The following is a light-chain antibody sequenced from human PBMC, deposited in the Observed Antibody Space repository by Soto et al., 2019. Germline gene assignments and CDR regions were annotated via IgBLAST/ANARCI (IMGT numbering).Light chain of an antibody. CDR3: QQINTYPLT. CDR2: AAT. J-gene: IGKJ4*01. CDR1: QGISSY. Sequence: DIQSTQSPSFLSASVVTRVTITCRASQGISSYIVWYQQKPGKAPKLLIYAATTLQSGVPSRFSGSESGTEFTLTISSLQPEDFATYYCQQINTYPLTFGGGTKVDIK. V-gene: IGKV1-9*01.